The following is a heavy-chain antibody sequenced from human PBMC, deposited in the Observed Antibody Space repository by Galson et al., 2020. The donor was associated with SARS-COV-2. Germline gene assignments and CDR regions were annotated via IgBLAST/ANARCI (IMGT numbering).Heavy chain of an antibody. CDR3: AREGDVSGGHLDY. Sequence: GESLKISCAASGFSFSTYWMSWVRQAPGKGLEWVANIKEDGSRKYYVDSVKGRFTIARDNAKQSLHLQLNSLRVEDTAVYYCAREGDVSGGHLDYWGQGTLVTVSS. CDR1: GFSFSTYW. CDR2: IKEDGSRK. D-gene: IGHD6-19*01. J-gene: IGHJ4*02. V-gene: IGHV3-7*01.